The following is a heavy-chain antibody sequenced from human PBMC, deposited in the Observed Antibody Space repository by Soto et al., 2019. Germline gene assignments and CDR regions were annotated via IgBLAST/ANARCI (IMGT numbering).Heavy chain of an antibody. CDR1: GGSISSGHDY. J-gene: IGHJ5*02. CDR2: IYHSGNT. Sequence: SETLSLTCPASGGSISSGHDYWSWIRQPPGKGLEWIGYIYHSGNTYYNPSLKSRVSISVDRSKNQFSLKLSSVTAADTAVYYCARVPSPWGQGTLVTVSS. V-gene: IGHV4-30-2*01. CDR3: ARVPSP.